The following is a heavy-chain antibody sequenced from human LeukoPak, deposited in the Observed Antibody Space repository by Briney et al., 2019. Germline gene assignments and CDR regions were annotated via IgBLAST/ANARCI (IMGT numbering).Heavy chain of an antibody. CDR3: ARDPSPAVHNWFDP. V-gene: IGHV4-4*07. Sequence: PSETLSLTCTVSGGSISSYYWSWIRQPAGKGLEWIGRIYTSGSTNYNPSLKSRVTMSVNTSKNQFSLKLSSVTAADTAVYYCARDPSPAVHNWFDPWGQGTLVTVSS. D-gene: IGHD6-19*01. CDR2: IYTSGST. J-gene: IGHJ5*02. CDR1: GGSISSYY.